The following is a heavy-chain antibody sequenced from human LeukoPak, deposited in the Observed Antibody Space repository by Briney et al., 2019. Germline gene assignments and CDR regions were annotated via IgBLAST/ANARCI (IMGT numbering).Heavy chain of an antibody. CDR3: ERDSNQRKGVINWFDP. Sequence: GGSLRLSCAASGFPFSSYGMHWVRQAPGRGLEWVAVICYDGSNIQYAASVKGRFTISRDNSKNTLYLQMNSMRAEDTAVYYCERDSNQRKGVINWFDPWGQGTLVTVSS. CDR2: ICYDGSNI. J-gene: IGHJ5*02. V-gene: IGHV3-33*01. CDR1: GFPFSSYG. D-gene: IGHD3-16*02.